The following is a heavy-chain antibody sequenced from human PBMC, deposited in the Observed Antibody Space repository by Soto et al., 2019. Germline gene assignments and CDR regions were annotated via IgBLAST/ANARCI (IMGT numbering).Heavy chain of an antibody. CDR3: AREFSGNYYHTDVLAV. CDR1: GDSVTSMNYY. V-gene: IGHV4-61*01. Sequence: PSETPSPTCTVPGDSVTSMNYYWPWIRQSPGKSLEWIGFINYNENTNYTPSLPSRVTISLNPSQNQFALTLRYVTAADTARYCGAREFSGNYYHTDVLAVSARGT. J-gene: IGHJ6*02. D-gene: IGHD1-26*01. CDR2: INYNENT.